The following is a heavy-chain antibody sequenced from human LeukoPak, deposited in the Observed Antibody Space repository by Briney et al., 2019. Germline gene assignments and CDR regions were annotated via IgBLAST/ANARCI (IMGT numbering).Heavy chain of an antibody. V-gene: IGHV3-21*01. Sequence: RTGGSLRLSCAASGFTFSSYSMNWVRQAPGKGLEWVSSISSSSSYIYYADPVKGRFTISRDNAKNSLYLQMNSLRAEDTAVYYCARADIVVVPAAFKGYYYYGMDVWGKGTTVTVSS. CDR2: ISSSSSYI. J-gene: IGHJ6*04. CDR1: GFTFSSYS. CDR3: ARADIVVVPAAFKGYYYYGMDV. D-gene: IGHD2-2*01.